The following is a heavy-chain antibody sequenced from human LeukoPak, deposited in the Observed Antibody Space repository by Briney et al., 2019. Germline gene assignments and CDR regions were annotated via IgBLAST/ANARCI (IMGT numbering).Heavy chain of an antibody. V-gene: IGHV4-39*07. CDR2: IYYSGST. D-gene: IGHD5-18*01. J-gene: IGHJ4*02. Sequence: SETLSLTCTISGGSISSSSYYWGWIRQPPGKGLEWIGSIYYSGSTYYNPSLKSRVTISVDTSKNQFSLKLSSVTAADTAVYYCARDLGYSYGLSFDYWGQGTLVTVSS. CDR3: ARDLGYSYGLSFDY. CDR1: GGSISSSSYY.